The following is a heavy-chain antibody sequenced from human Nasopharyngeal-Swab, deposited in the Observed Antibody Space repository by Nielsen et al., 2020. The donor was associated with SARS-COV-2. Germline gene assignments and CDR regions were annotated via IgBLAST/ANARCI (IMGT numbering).Heavy chain of an antibody. CDR2: IYYSGST. D-gene: IGHD5-12*01. CDR1: GGSISSYY. Sequence: SETLSLTCTVSGGSISSYYWSWIRQPPGKGLEWIGYIYYSGSTNYNPPLKSRVTISVDKSKNQFSLKLSSVTAADTAVYYCARGVVAVDYWGQGTLVTVSS. V-gene: IGHV4-59*12. J-gene: IGHJ4*02. CDR3: ARGVVAVDY.